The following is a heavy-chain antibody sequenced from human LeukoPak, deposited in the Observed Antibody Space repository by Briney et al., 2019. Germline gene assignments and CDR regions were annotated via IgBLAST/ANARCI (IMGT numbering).Heavy chain of an antibody. V-gene: IGHV3-21*04. Sequence: PGGSLRLSCAASGFTFSSYSMNWVRQAPGKGLEWVSSISSSSSYIYYADSVKGRFTISRDNAKNSLYLQMNSLRAEDTAVYYCAVAYGSGSYYEGSIYFDYWGQGTLVTVSS. CDR1: GFTFSSYS. J-gene: IGHJ4*02. CDR3: AVAYGSGSYYEGSIYFDY. D-gene: IGHD3-10*01. CDR2: ISSSSSYI.